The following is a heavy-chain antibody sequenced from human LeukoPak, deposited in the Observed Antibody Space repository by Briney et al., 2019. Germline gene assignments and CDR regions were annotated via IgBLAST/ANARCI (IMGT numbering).Heavy chain of an antibody. J-gene: IGHJ6*03. Sequence: SVKVSCKASGRTFSSYAISWVRQAPGQGLEWMGGIIPIFGTANYAQKFQGRVTITTDESTSTAYMELSSLRSEDTAVYYCARGGWELQNYYYYYMDVWGKGTTVTVSS. V-gene: IGHV1-69*05. CDR1: GRTFSSYA. CDR2: IIPIFGTA. D-gene: IGHD1-26*01. CDR3: ARGGWELQNYYYYYMDV.